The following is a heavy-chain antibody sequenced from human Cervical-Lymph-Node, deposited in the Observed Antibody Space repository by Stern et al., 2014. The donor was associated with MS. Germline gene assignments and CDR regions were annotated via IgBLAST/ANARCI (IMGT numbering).Heavy chain of an antibody. V-gene: IGHV5-51*01. J-gene: IGHJ4*02. CDR2: IFPGGSDI. Sequence: QLVQSGPEVKRPGESLKISCQASGYTFTSYWIGWVRQMPGKGLEWIAIIFPGGSDIRYSPSFQGQVTISADKSSSTAYLQWNNMKASDTAIYYCARQRYFDYWGQGTLVTVSS. CDR3: ARQRYFDY. CDR1: GYTFTSYW.